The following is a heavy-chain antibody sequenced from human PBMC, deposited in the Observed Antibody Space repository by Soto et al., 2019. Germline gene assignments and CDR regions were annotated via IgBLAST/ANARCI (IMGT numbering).Heavy chain of an antibody. Sequence: SETLSLTCTVAGGSISSGDYYWSWIRQPPGKCLEWIGYIHYSGSTYYTPSLQSRITISLDTSKNQFSLKLSSVTAADTAVYYCAITSTPKRGYYYYGMDVWGQGTTVTVSS. CDR1: GGSISSGDYY. V-gene: IGHV4-30-4*01. J-gene: IGHJ6*02. CDR3: AITSTPKRGYYYYGMDV. CDR2: IHYSGST.